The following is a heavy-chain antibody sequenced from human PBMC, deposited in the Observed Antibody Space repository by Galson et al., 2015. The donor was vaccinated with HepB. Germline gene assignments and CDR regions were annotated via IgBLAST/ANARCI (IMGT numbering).Heavy chain of an antibody. J-gene: IGHJ5*02. CDR2: IYYSGST. V-gene: IGHV4-59*01. CDR1: GGSISSYY. D-gene: IGHD2-15*01. Sequence: SETLSLTCTVSGGSISSYYWSWIRQPPGKGLEWIGYIYYSGSTNYNPSLKSRVTISVDTSKNQFSLKLSSVTAADTAVYYCARDVDSFDPWGQGTLVTVSS. CDR3: ARDVDSFDP.